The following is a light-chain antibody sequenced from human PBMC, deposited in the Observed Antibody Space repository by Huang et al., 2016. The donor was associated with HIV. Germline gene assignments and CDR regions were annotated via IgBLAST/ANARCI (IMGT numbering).Light chain of an antibody. CDR2: AAS. V-gene: IGKV1-9*01. J-gene: IGKJ1*01. Sequence: IQLTQSPSSLSASVGDRVTITCRASQGISSYLAWYQEKSGKAPKLLIYAASTLQSGVHARFSGSGSGTDFTRTISSLQSEDFATYYCQQLNSYPRTFGQGTKVEIK. CDR1: QGISSY. CDR3: QQLNSYPRT.